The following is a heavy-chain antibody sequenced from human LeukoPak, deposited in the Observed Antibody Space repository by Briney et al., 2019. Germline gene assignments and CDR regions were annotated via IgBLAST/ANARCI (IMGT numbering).Heavy chain of an antibody. Sequence: QPGGSLTLSCTASGFTFITNDMTWLRQAPGKGLEWVSVLYSDGNTKDADSVHGRFTISRDNSKITLYLEMNSVSPDDTGVYHFARGVDPLAANALEYWGQGTLVTVSS. D-gene: IGHD2-15*01. J-gene: IGHJ4*02. V-gene: IGHV3-53*01. CDR3: ARGVDPLAANALEY. CDR1: GFTFITND. CDR2: LYSDGNT.